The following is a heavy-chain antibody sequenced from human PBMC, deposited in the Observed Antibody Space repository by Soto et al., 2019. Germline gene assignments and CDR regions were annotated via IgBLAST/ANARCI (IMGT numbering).Heavy chain of an antibody. J-gene: IGHJ3*02. CDR3: AKDLIAGNGVWEAFDM. D-gene: IGHD2-8*01. CDR2: LVGSGADK. Sequence: GGSLRLSCAASGFSFSAYAMNWVRQAPGKGLQWVSGLVGSGADKNYADSVRGRFTVSRDNSKNTPYLQMNSLRDEDTAVYYCAKDLIAGNGVWEAFDMWGRGTKVTVSS. CDR1: GFSFSAYA. V-gene: IGHV3-23*01.